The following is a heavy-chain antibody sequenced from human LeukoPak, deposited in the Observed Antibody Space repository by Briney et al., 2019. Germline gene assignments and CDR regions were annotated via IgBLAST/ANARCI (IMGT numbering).Heavy chain of an antibody. CDR1: GLPFSIYA. J-gene: IGHJ4*02. CDR3: ARRSGIAVAGAFDY. Sequence: GGSLRLSCAASGLPFSIYAMSWVRQAPGKGLEWVSGISGSGDSTYYADSVKGRFTISRDNSKNTLYLQMNSLRAEDTAVYYCARRSGIAVAGAFDYWGQGTLVTVSS. CDR2: ISGSGDST. V-gene: IGHV3-23*01. D-gene: IGHD6-19*01.